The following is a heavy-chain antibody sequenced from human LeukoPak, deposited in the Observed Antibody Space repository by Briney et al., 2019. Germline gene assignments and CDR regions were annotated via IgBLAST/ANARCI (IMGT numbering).Heavy chain of an antibody. Sequence: GGSLRLSCAASGFTFSSYAMHWVCQAPGKGLEYVSAISRNGGNTYYANSVKGRFTISRDNSKNTLYLQMGSLRAEDMAVYYCARVGDLDAFDIWGQGTMVTVSS. J-gene: IGHJ3*02. CDR3: ARVGDLDAFDI. V-gene: IGHV3-64*01. D-gene: IGHD3-16*01. CDR1: GFTFSSYA. CDR2: ISRNGGNT.